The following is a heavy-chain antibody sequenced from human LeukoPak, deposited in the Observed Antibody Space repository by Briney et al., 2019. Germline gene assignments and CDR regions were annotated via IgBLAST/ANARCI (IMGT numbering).Heavy chain of an antibody. CDR3: ARGAHCTDGVCFYFDH. D-gene: IGHD2-8*01. J-gene: IGHJ4*02. CDR1: GFTFSDDY. Sequence: GGSLRLSCAASGFTFSDDYMSWIRQAPGKGLEWVSYISSSGNTIYYADSVKGRFTISRDNAEKSLYLQLNSLRAEDTAVYYCARGAHCTDGVCFYFDHWGQGTLVTVSS. V-gene: IGHV3-11*04. CDR2: ISSSGNTI.